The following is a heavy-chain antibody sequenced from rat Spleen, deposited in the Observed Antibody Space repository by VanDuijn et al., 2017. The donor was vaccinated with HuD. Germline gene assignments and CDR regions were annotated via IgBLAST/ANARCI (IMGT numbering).Heavy chain of an antibody. CDR3: TRDPSGTPFDY. J-gene: IGHJ2*01. Sequence: EVQLVESDGGLVQPGRSLKLSCAASGFTFSDYYMAWVRQAPTKGLEWVATISDDGSITYYRDSVKGRFTLSRDNAKSTLYLQMNSLRSEDTATYYCTRDPSGTPFDYWGQGVMVTVSS. V-gene: IGHV5-29*01. CDR1: GFTFSDYY. D-gene: IGHD1-1*01. CDR2: ISDDGSIT.